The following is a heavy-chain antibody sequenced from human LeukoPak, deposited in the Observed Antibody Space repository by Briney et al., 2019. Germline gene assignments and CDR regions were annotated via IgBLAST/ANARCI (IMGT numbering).Heavy chain of an antibody. CDR1: GGSISSGDYY. CDR2: IYYGGST. D-gene: IGHD3-10*01. CDR3: ARDRGSGESSMDV. J-gene: IGHJ6*04. V-gene: IGHV4-30-4*01. Sequence: PSQTLSLTCTVSGGSISSGDYYWSWIRQPPGKGLEWIGYIYYGGSTYYNPSLKSRVTISVDTSKNQFSLKLSSVTAADTAVYYCARDRGSGESSMDVWGKGTTVTVSS.